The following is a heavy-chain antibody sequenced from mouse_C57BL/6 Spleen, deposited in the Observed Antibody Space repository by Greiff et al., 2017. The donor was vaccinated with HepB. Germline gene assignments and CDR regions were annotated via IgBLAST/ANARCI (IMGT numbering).Heavy chain of an antibody. Sequence: EVKVEESGGGLVQPGGSMKLSCVASGFTFSNYWMNWVRQSPEKGLEWVAQIRLKSDNYATHYAESVKGRFTISRDDSKSSVYLQMNNLRAEDTGIYSCTMPSIYYDYPYYAMDYWGQGTSVTVSS. V-gene: IGHV6-3*01. CDR3: TMPSIYYDYPYYAMDY. J-gene: IGHJ4*01. CDR2: IRLKSDNYAT. CDR1: GFTFSNYW. D-gene: IGHD2-4*01.